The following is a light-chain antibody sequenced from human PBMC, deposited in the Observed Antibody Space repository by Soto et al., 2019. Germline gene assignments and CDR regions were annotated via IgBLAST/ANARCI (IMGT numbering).Light chain of an antibody. CDR2: GAS. Sequence: IVLPQAPGTLSLSPGERATLSCRASQNVNSNHIAWYQQKPGQAPRLLIYGASIRATGIPDRFSGSGSGTDFTLTISRLEPEDFAMYYCQQYGSPPVTFGQRTRLDIK. J-gene: IGKJ5*01. CDR1: QNVNSNH. CDR3: QQYGSPPVT. V-gene: IGKV3-20*01.